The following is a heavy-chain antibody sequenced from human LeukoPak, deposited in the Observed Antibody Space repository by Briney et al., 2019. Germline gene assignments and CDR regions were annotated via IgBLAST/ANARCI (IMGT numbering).Heavy chain of an antibody. CDR1: GYTFTGYY. CDR3: AMTVAGIGHWLDP. D-gene: IGHD6-19*01. CDR2: INPNSGGT. Sequence: ASVKVSCKASGYTFTGYYMHWVRQAPGQGLEWMGWINPNSGGTNYAQKFQGRVTMTRDTSISTAYMELSRLRSDDTAVYYCAMTVAGIGHWLDPWGQGTLVTVSS. V-gene: IGHV1-2*02. J-gene: IGHJ5*02.